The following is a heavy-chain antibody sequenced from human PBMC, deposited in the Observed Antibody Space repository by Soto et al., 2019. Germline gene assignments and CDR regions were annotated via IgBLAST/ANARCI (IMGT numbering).Heavy chain of an antibody. V-gene: IGHV3-15*01. CDR2: IKSKTDGGTT. J-gene: IGHJ6*02. D-gene: IGHD3-3*01. Sequence: GGSLRLSCAASGFTFSNAWMSWVRQAPGKGLEWVGRIKSKTDGGTTDYAAPVKGRFTISRDDSKNTLYLQMNSLKTEDTAVYYCTTVSFLIGAFWSGYSYGMDVWGQGTTVTVSS. CDR3: TTVSFLIGAFWSGYSYGMDV. CDR1: GFTFSNAW.